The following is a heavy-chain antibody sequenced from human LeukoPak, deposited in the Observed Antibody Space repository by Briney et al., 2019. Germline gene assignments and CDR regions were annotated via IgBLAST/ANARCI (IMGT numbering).Heavy chain of an antibody. V-gene: IGHV3-23*01. CDR3: AKDRGDYAGRSGFDA. CDR2: ISGSGYTT. CDR1: GFTFSSYA. J-gene: IGHJ5*02. Sequence: GGSLRLSCAASGFTFSSYAMGWVRQAPGKGLEWVSDISGSGYTTYYAESVKGRFTISRDNSKNTMYLQMNSLRGEDTAVYYCAKDRGDYAGRSGFDAWGQGTLVTVSS. D-gene: IGHD4-17*01.